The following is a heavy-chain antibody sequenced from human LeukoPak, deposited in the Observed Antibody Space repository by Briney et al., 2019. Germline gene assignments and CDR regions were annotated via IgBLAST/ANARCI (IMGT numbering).Heavy chain of an antibody. CDR2: ISGSGGST. D-gene: IGHD3-10*01. CDR3: ARCTMVRGVIITAPLDY. CDR1: GFTFRGYA. Sequence: GGSLRLSCAASGFTFRGYAMSRVRQAPGKGLEWVSAISGSGGSTYYADSVKGRFTISRDNSKNTLYLQMNSLRAEDTAVYYCARCTMVRGVIITAPLDYWGQGTLVTVSS. V-gene: IGHV3-23*01. J-gene: IGHJ4*02.